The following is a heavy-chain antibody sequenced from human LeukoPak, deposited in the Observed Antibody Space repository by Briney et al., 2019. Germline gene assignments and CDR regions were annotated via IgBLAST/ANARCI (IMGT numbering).Heavy chain of an antibody. V-gene: IGHV4-61*01. J-gene: IGHJ5*02. CDR2: IYYSGST. D-gene: IGHD1-7*01. CDR3: ARVNWNYPPWGWFDP. CDR1: GGSVSSGSYY. Sequence: PSETLSLTCTVSGGSVSSGSYYWSWVRQPPGKGLEWIGYIYYSGSTNYNPSLKSRVTISVDTSKNQFSLKLNSVTAADTAVYYCARVNWNYPPWGWFDPWGQGTLVTVFS.